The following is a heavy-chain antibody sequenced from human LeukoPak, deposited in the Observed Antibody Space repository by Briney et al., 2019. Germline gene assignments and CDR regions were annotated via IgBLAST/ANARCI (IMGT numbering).Heavy chain of an antibody. CDR1: GYAFASYG. J-gene: IGHJ4*02. Sequence: ASVKVSCKASGYAFASYGISWVRQAPGQGLEWLGWISAYNGNTNYAQKLQGRVTMTTDTSTSTAYMELRSLRSDDTAVYYCARGAYSSSSNDYWGQGTLVTVSS. CDR2: ISAYNGNT. V-gene: IGHV1-18*01. CDR3: ARGAYSSSSNDY. D-gene: IGHD6-6*01.